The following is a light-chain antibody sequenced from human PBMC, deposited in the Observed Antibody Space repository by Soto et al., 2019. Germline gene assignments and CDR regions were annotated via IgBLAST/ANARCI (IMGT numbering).Light chain of an antibody. CDR1: QSVSSN. V-gene: IGKV3-15*01. J-gene: IGKJ1*01. Sequence: EIVMTQSPATLSVSPGERATLSCRASQSVSSNLAWYQQKPGQAPRRLIYGASTRATGIPARFSGSGSGTEFTLTISSLQYEDFAVYYCQQYNNWPPWTFGQGTKVEIK. CDR3: QQYNNWPPWT. CDR2: GAS.